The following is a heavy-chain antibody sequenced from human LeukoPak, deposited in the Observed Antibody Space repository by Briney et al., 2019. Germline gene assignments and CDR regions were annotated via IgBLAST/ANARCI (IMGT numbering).Heavy chain of an antibody. CDR3: VRDGDAYDFAL. CDR1: GFSIRGYW. V-gene: IGHV3-74*01. J-gene: IGHJ4*02. D-gene: IGHD3-3*01. CDR2: IKSDGSWT. Sequence: PGGSLRLSCAASGFSIRGYWMHGVRQAAGKGLMWVSRIKSDGSWTNYADSVRGRFTISRENAKNTLLLQTVGLICGDTAIYYCVRDGDAYDFALWGKGILVTVSS.